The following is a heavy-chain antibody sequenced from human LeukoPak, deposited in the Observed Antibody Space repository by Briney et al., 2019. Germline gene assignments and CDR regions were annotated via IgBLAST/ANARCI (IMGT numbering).Heavy chain of an antibody. CDR3: ACLSVAGTAFDI. D-gene: IGHD6-19*01. CDR1: GFTFSSYS. J-gene: IGHJ3*02. Sequence: KPGGSLRLSCAASGFTFSSYSMNWVRQAPGKGLEWVSSISSSSSYIYYADSVKGRFTISRDNAKNSLYLQMNSLRAEDTAVYYCACLSVAGTAFDIWGQGTMVTVSS. V-gene: IGHV3-21*01. CDR2: ISSSSSYI.